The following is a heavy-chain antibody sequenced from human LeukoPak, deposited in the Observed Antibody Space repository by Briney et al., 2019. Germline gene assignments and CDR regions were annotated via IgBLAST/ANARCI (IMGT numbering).Heavy chain of an antibody. Sequence: GGSLRLSCAASGFTFSSYAMHWVRQAPGKGLEYVSAISSNGGSTYYANSVKGRFTISRDNSKNTLYLQMGSLRAEDMAVYYCARVRVGAYDFEYWGQGTLVTVSS. V-gene: IGHV3-64*01. D-gene: IGHD3-10*01. CDR2: ISSNGGST. CDR3: ARVRVGAYDFEY. J-gene: IGHJ4*02. CDR1: GFTFSSYA.